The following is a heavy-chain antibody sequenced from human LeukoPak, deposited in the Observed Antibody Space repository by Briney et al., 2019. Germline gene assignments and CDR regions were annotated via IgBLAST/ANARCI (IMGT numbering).Heavy chain of an antibody. CDR2: IYYSGST. J-gene: IGHJ3*02. CDR1: GGSISSYY. D-gene: IGHD2-2*01. Sequence: SETLSLTCTVSGGSISSYYWSWVRQPPGKGLEWIGYIYYSGSTNYNPSLKSRVTISVDTSKNQFSLKLSSVTAADTAVYYCARDAVIPAAMVDAFDIWGQGTMVTVSS. V-gene: IGHV4-59*01. CDR3: ARDAVIPAAMVDAFDI.